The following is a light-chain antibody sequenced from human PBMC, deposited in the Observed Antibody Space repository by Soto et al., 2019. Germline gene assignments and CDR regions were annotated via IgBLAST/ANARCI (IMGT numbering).Light chain of an antibody. J-gene: IGKJ1*01. CDR1: QSISDT. CDR3: QQRSNWPAGT. CDR2: DAS. V-gene: IGKV3-11*01. Sequence: ETVMTQSPATLSVSPGGRATLSCRASQSISDTLAWYQQKPGQAPRLLIYDASNRATGIPARFSGSGSGADFTLTISSLEPEDFAVYYCQQRSNWPAGTFGQGTKVDIK.